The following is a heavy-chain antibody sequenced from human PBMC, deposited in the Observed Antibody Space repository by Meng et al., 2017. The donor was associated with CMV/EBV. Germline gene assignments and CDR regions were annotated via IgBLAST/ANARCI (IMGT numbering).Heavy chain of an antibody. CDR2: ISSSSSYI. CDR3: AGYFILSGNYYYYGMDV. D-gene: IGHD2/OR15-2a*01. V-gene: IGHV3-21*01. Sequence: GESLKISCAASGFTFSSYSMNWVRQAPGKGLEWVSSISSSSSYIYYADSVKGRFTISRDNAKNSLYLQMNSLRAEDTAVYYCAGYFILSGNYYYYGMDVWGQGTTVTVSS. J-gene: IGHJ6*02. CDR1: GFTFSSYS.